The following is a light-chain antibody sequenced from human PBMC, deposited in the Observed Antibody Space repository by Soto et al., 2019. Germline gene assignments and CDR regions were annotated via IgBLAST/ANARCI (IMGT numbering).Light chain of an antibody. V-gene: IGLV2-23*02. Sequence: QSALTQPASVSGSPGQSITISCTGTSSDVGSYNLVSWYQQHPGKAPKLMIYEVSKRPSGVSNRFSGSKSGNTASLTISGLQAEDEAAYYCCSYAGSSTWVFGTSTKVTVL. CDR2: EVS. CDR3: CSYAGSSTWV. CDR1: SSDVGSYNL. J-gene: IGLJ1*01.